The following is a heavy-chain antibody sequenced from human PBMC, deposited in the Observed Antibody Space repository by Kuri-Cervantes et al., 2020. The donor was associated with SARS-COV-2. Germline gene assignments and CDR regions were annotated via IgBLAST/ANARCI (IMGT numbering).Heavy chain of an antibody. CDR3: ARGPLGQWLAYAFDI. Sequence: SETLSLTCNVSGYSISSGYYWGLIRQPPGKGLEWIGSIYHSGTTYYTPSLESRVAISIDKSKNHLSLRVTSVTAADTAVYYCARGPLGQWLAYAFDIWGQGTMVTVSS. D-gene: IGHD6-19*01. J-gene: IGHJ3*02. V-gene: IGHV4-38-2*02. CDR1: GYSISSGYY. CDR2: IYHSGTT.